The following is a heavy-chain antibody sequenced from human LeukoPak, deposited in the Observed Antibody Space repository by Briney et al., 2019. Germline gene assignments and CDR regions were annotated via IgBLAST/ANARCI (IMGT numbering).Heavy chain of an antibody. V-gene: IGHV3-21*01. CDR2: ISSSSSYI. CDR3: ARDHSLLRPAPFDY. CDR1: GFTFSSYS. J-gene: IGHJ4*02. D-gene: IGHD2-2*01. Sequence: GGSLRLSCAASGFTFSSYSMNWVRQAPGKGLEWVSSISSSSSYIYYADSVKGRFTISRDNAKNSLYLQMNSLRAEDTAVYYCARDHSLLRPAPFDYWGQGTLVTVSS.